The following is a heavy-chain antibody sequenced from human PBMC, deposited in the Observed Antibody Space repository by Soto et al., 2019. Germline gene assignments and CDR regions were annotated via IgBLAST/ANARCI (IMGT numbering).Heavy chain of an antibody. J-gene: IGHJ4*02. V-gene: IGHV1-69*13. D-gene: IGHD3-10*01. CDR3: ASQMVRGVIISTFDY. Sequence: GASVKVSCKASGGTFSSYAISWVRQAPGQGLEWMGGIIPIFGTANYAQKFQGRVTITADESTSTAYMELSSLRSEDTAVYYCASQMVRGVIISTFDYWGQGTLVTVSS. CDR1: GGTFSSYA. CDR2: IIPIFGTA.